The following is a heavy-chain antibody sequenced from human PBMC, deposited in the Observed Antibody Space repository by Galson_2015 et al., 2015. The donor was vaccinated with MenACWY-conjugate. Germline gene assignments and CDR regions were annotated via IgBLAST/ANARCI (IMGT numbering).Heavy chain of an antibody. CDR3: AKDHDYGGQGFQY. J-gene: IGHJ1*01. CDR2: ISGSGSST. V-gene: IGHV3-23*01. CDR1: GFTFSGYV. D-gene: IGHD4-23*01. Sequence: SLRLSCAASGFTFSGYVMTWVRQAPGQGLDWVSSISGSGSSTYYADSVRGRFTISRDNSKNTLYLQMNSLRAEDTAVYYCAKDHDYGGQGFQYWGQGTLVTVSS.